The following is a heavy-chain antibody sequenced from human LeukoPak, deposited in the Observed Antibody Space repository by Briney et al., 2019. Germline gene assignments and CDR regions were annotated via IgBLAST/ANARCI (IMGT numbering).Heavy chain of an antibody. J-gene: IGHJ5*02. D-gene: IGHD2-2*01. CDR1: VGSFSGYY. Sequence: SETLSLTCGVYVGSFSGYYWSWVRHPPGEGLEWIGEISHSGGTIYNLPLKSRVTISVDTSKNQFSLKLSSVTAADTAVYYCARGCYLSTSCQRPWFDPWGQGTLVTVSS. V-gene: IGHV4-34*01. CDR2: ISHSGGT. CDR3: ARGCYLSTSCQRPWFDP.